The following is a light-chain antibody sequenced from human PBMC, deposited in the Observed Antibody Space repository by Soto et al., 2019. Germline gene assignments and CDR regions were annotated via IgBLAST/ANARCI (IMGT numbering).Light chain of an antibody. CDR1: QSIGKH. V-gene: IGKV1-5*01. Sequence: DIQMTQSPSSLSASVGDRVTITCRASQSIGKHLNWYQQRPGKAPKALIYDASTLANGVPSRFNGSGSGTEFTLTISSLQPDDFATYYCQQYMTYSTFGQGTRLEIK. J-gene: IGKJ5*01. CDR3: QQYMTYST. CDR2: DAS.